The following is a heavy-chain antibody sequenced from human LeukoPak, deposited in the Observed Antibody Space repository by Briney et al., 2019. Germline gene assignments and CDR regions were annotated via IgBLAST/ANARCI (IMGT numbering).Heavy chain of an antibody. CDR3: ARFPVVMLRGVHLTKFYFDY. Sequence: PSETLSLTCTVSGGSISSGSYYWSWIRQPPGKGLEWIGEINHSGSTNYNPSLKSRVTISVDTSKNQFSLKLSFVTAADTAVYYCARFPVVMLRGVHLTKFYFDYWGQGALVTVSS. CDR2: INHSGST. J-gene: IGHJ4*02. V-gene: IGHV4-39*07. D-gene: IGHD3-10*01. CDR1: GGSISSGSYY.